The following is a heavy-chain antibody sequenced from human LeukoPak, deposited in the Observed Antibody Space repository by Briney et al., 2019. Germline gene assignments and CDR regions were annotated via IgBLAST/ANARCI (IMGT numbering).Heavy chain of an antibody. V-gene: IGHV3-21*04. CDR2: ISSSSSYI. Sequence: GSLRLSCAASGFTFSSYSMNWVRQAPGKGLEWVSSISSSSSYIYYADSVKGRFTISRDNAKNSLYLQMNSLRAEDSALYYCARGGRGSAAVVAPRSFDIWGQGTMVTVSS. D-gene: IGHD3-22*01. J-gene: IGHJ3*02. CDR3: ARGGRGSAAVVAPRSFDI. CDR1: GFTFSSYS.